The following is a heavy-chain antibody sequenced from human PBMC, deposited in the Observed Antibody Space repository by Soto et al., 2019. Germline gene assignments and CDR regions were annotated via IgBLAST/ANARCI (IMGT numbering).Heavy chain of an antibody. CDR1: GGTFSSYT. J-gene: IGHJ6*02. V-gene: IGHV1-69*02. D-gene: IGHD2-2*01. CDR2: IIPILGIA. Sequence: ASVKVSCKASGGTFSSYTISWVRQAPGQGLEWMGRIIPILGIANYAQKFQGRVTITADKSTSTAYMELSSLRSEDTAVYYCARGARDIVVVPAATDYYYGMDVWGQGTTVTVSS. CDR3: ARGARDIVVVPAATDYYYGMDV.